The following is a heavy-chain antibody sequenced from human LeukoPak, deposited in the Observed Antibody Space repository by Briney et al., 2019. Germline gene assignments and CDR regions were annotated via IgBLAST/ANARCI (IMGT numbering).Heavy chain of an antibody. CDR2: IKHDGSEK. CDR1: GFTFSSYW. V-gene: IGHV3-7*05. D-gene: IGHD4-17*01. CDR3: ARGNPTNYGDYLYYFDY. Sequence: AGGSLRLSCAASGFTFSSYWMTWVRQAPGRGLEWVANIKHDGSEKYYVDSVKGRFTISRDNAKNSLYLQMNSLRAEDTAVYYCARGNPTNYGDYLYYFDYWGQGTLLTVSS. J-gene: IGHJ4*02.